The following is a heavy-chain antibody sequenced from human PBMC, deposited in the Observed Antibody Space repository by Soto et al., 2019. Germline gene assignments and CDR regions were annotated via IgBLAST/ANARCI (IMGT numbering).Heavy chain of an antibody. V-gene: IGHV1-69*02. CDR1: GGTFSSYT. Sequence: VKVSCKASGGTFSSYTISWVRQAPGQGLEWMGRIIPILGIANYAQKFQGRVTITADKSTSTAYMELSSLRSEDTAVYYCAQRVCSITSCYRNYYYYMDVWGKGTTVTVSS. CDR2: IIPILGIA. J-gene: IGHJ6*03. D-gene: IGHD2-2*01. CDR3: AQRVCSITSCYRNYYYYMDV.